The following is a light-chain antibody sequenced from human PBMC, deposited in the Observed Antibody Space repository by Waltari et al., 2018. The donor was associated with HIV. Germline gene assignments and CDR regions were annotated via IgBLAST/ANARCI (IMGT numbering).Light chain of an antibody. J-gene: IGLJ1*01. V-gene: IGLV1-51*01. Sequence: QSVLTQPPSVSAAPGQKVTISCSGSSSNIGNNYVSWYQQLPGTAPKLLIYDHNGRPSGIPDRFSGSKSGTSATLGITGLQTGDEADYYCGTWDSSLSAVVFGTVTKVTVL. CDR3: GTWDSSLSAVV. CDR2: DHN. CDR1: SSNIGNNY.